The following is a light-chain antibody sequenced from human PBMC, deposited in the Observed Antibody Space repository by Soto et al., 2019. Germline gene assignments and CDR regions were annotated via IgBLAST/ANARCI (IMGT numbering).Light chain of an antibody. J-gene: IGKJ3*01. V-gene: IGKV1-8*01. CDR2: AAS. CDR1: QGISSY. Sequence: AIRMTQSPSSFSASTGDRVTITCRASQGISSYLAWYQQKPGKAPKLLIYAASTLQSGVPSRFSGSGSGTDFTLTISCLQSEDFATYYCQQYYSYPFTFGPGTKGDI. CDR3: QQYYSYPFT.